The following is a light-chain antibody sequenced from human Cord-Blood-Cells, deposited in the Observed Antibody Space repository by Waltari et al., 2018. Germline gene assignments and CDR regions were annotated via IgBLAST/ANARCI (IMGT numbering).Light chain of an antibody. CDR3: SSYTSSSTHV. V-gene: IGLV2-14*01. Sequence: QSALTQPASVSGSPGQSITISCTGTSSDVGGYNYVSWYQQHPGQAPKIMIYDVSNLPTGVSNRFAGSKAGHPASLTISGLQAEDEAEYYCSSYTSSSTHVFGTGTKVTVL. J-gene: IGLJ1*01. CDR1: SSDVGGYNY. CDR2: DVS.